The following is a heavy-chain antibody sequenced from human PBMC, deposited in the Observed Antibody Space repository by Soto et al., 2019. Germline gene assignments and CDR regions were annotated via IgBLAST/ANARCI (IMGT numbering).Heavy chain of an antibody. J-gene: IGHJ4*02. CDR2: IIPIFGTA. V-gene: IGHV1-69*13. Sequence: SVKVSCKASGGAFSSYAISWVRQAPGQGLEWMGGIIPIFGTANYAQKFQGRVTITADESTSTAYMELSSLRSEDTAVYYCARRRGYYYDSSGYYYFDYWGQGTLVTVSS. CDR3: ARRRGYYYDSSGYYYFDY. CDR1: GGAFSSYA. D-gene: IGHD3-22*01.